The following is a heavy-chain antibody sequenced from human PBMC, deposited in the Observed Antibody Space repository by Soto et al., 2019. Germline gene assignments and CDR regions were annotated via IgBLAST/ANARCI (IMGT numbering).Heavy chain of an antibody. Sequence: LSLTCAVYGGSFSGYYWSWIRQPPGKGLEWIGEINHSGSTNYNPSLKSRVTISVDTSKNQFSLKLSSVTAADTAVYYCASQKYYYGSGSYYGPTHAFDIWGQGTMVTVSS. CDR2: INHSGST. J-gene: IGHJ3*02. V-gene: IGHV4-34*01. CDR1: GGSFSGYY. D-gene: IGHD3-10*01. CDR3: ASQKYYYGSGSYYGPTHAFDI.